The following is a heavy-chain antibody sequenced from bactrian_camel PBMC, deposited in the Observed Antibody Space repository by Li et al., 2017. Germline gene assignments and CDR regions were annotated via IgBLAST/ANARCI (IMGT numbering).Heavy chain of an antibody. D-gene: IGHD2*01. V-gene: IGHV3S53*01. CDR1: GDMLRTYC. Sequence: QLVESGGGPVQAGGSLRLSCAASGDMLRTYCMGWFRQPPGKEREGVASIDTDGATKYASAVKGRFTISQDNDKDTIYLHMTNLKPEDTAMYFCAAREHGGALFSSSEYYYWGQGTQVTVS. CDR2: IDTDGAT. J-gene: IGHJ4*01. CDR3: AAREHGGALFSSSEYYY.